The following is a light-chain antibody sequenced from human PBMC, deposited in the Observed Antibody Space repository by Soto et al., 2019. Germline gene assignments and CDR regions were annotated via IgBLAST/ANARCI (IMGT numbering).Light chain of an antibody. CDR3: HQRQSWPRT. V-gene: IGKV3-11*01. Sequence: EIVLTQTPETLSSSPGETATTSSMSCQYVGTRLAWYQHKPGQPPRLLIYYTSNRATGIPARFSGSGSGTDFTLTINSLAPEDFAIYYCHQRQSWPRTFGQGTKVDIK. CDR2: YTS. CDR1: QYVGTR. J-gene: IGKJ1*01.